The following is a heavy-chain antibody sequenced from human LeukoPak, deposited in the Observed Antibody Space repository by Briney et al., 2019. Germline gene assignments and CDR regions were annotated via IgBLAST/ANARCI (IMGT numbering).Heavy chain of an antibody. CDR2: INQSGST. V-gene: IGHV4-34*01. J-gene: IGHJ4*02. D-gene: IGHD3-22*01. CDR1: GGSFS. CDR3: AIYDSSGYSGGYFDY. Sequence: SETLSLTCTVYGGSFSWIRQPPGKGLEWIGEINQSGSTNYNPSLKSRVTISVDTSKKQLSLRMTSVTAADTAVYYCAIYDSSGYSGGYFDYWGQGTLVTVSS.